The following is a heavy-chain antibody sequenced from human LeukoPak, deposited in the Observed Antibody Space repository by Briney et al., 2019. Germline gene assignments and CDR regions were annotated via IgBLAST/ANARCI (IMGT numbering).Heavy chain of an antibody. Sequence: GGSLRLSCSASGFIFTNYNLNWVRQAPGKGLEWISSISGGSTYIYYADSVRGRFTISRDNAKNSVYLQMNSLRGEDTAVYYCARDDVTTNGGVIADSRLFDIWGQGTMVAVSS. CDR2: ISGGSTYI. CDR3: ARDDVTTNGGVIADSRLFDI. D-gene: IGHD2-8*02. J-gene: IGHJ3*02. CDR1: GFIFTNYN. V-gene: IGHV3-21*01.